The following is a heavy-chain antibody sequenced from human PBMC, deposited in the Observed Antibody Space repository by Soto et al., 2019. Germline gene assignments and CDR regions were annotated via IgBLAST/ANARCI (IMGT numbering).Heavy chain of an antibody. J-gene: IGHJ4*02. V-gene: IGHV1-69*10. Sequence: ASVKVSCKASGGTFSSYAISWVRQAPGQGLEWMGGIIPILGIANYAQKFQGRVTITADKSTSTAYMELSSLRSEDTAVYYCARRYCSGGSCYYFDYWGQGPLVTVSS. CDR3: ARRYCSGGSCYYFDY. D-gene: IGHD2-15*01. CDR2: IIPILGIA. CDR1: GGTFSSYA.